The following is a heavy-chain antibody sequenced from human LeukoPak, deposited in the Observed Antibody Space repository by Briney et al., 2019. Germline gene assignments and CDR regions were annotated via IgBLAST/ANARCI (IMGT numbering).Heavy chain of an antibody. CDR2: INHSGST. D-gene: IGHD3-22*01. V-gene: IGHV4-34*01. CDR3: ARDFVGYYYETSGRQDDFDI. Sequence: SETLSLTCAVYGGYFSGYYWSWIRQPPGKGLELIGEINHSGSTNYNPSLKSRVTVSVDTSKNQFSLKLSSVTAADTAVYFCARDFVGYYYETSGRQDDFDIWGQGTKVTV. J-gene: IGHJ3*02. CDR1: GGYFSGYY.